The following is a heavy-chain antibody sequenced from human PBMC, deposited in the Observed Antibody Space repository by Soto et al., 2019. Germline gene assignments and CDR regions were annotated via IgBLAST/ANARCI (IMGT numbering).Heavy chain of an antibody. CDR2: ISYDGNNK. J-gene: IGHJ6*02. Sequence: QVHLVESGGGVVQPGRSLRLSCAASGFTFSSFSMHWVRQAPGKGLEWVAAISYDGNNKYYADSVKGRFTISRDNSKNTLYLQMHSLRAEDTAVYFCAKEKLYQAQIAAHRGMDVWGQGTAVTVSS. V-gene: IGHV3-30*18. CDR1: GFTFSSFS. CDR3: AKEKLYQAQIAAHRGMDV. D-gene: IGHD6-6*01.